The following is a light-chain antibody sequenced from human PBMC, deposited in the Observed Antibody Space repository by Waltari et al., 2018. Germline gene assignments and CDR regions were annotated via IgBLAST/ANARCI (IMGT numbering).Light chain of an antibody. V-gene: IGLV2-23*01. J-gene: IGLJ1*01. CDR1: STDLASYNL. CDR3: CSYTGSSTSYG. Sequence: QSALSQPASVSGSPGQSLTITCPGASTDLASYNLVAWYQNHPNRAPKLIIYEATKRPSGIYHSFSSAKFGATASLRIAGLQADDEADYYCCSYTGSSTSYGCGGGTKVTVL. CDR2: EAT.